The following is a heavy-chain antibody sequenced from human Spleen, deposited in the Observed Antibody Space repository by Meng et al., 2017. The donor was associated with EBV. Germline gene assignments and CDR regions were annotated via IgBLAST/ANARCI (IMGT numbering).Heavy chain of an antibody. Sequence: QVQLQESGPGLVKASQTLTITCAVSGGSISSGDYYWSWIRQPPGKGLEWIGYIHYSGSTHYNSSLRSRITMSLDTSKNKLSLKLSSVTAADTAVYYCARASSGDSDGFDYWGQGTLVTVSS. CDR3: ARASSGDSDGFDY. V-gene: IGHV4-30-4*01. CDR2: IHYSGST. J-gene: IGHJ4*02. D-gene: IGHD5-18*01. CDR1: GGSISSGDYY.